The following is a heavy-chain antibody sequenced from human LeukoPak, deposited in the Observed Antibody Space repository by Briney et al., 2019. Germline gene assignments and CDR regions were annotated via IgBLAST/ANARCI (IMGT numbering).Heavy chain of an antibody. CDR2: IYSGGST. CDR1: GFTASSNY. Sequence: GGSLRLSCAASGFTASSNYMSWVRQAPGKGLEWVSVIYSGGSTYYADSVKGRFTISRDNSKNTLYLQMNSLRAEDTAVYYCAKLGAYYYDSSGYDHFDYWGQGTLVTVSS. J-gene: IGHJ4*02. V-gene: IGHV3-53*01. CDR3: AKLGAYYYDSSGYDHFDY. D-gene: IGHD3-22*01.